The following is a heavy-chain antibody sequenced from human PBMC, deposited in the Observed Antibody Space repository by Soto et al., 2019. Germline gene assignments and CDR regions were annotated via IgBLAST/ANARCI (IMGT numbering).Heavy chain of an antibody. V-gene: IGHV4-34*01. D-gene: IGHD6-19*01. J-gene: IGHJ6*02. CDR1: GGSFSGYY. Sequence: LSETLSLTCAVSGGSFSGYYWSWTRQPPGKGLEWIGEINHSGSTNYNPSLKSRVTISVDTSKNQFSLKLSSVTAADTAVYYCSRDVWVAVAGTGYYSYGMDVWGQGTTVNVSS. CDR2: INHSGST. CDR3: SRDVWVAVAGTGYYSYGMDV.